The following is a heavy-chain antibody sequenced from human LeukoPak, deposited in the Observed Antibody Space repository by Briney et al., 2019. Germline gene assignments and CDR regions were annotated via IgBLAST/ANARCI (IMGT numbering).Heavy chain of an antibody. CDR2: IYYSGST. CDR1: GGSISSGGYY. V-gene: IGHV4-61*08. J-gene: IGHJ4*02. D-gene: IGHD6-13*01. CDR3: ARRRRIAAAEN. Sequence: SETLSLTCTVSGGSISSGGYYWSWIRQHPGKGLEWIGYIYYSGSTNYNPSLKSRVIISVDTSKNQFSLKLSSVTAADTAVYYCARRRRIAAAENWGQGTLVTVSS.